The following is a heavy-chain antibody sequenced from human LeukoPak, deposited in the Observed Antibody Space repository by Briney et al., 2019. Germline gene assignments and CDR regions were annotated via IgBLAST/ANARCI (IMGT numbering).Heavy chain of an antibody. CDR3: ARRKPGDAFDM. V-gene: IGHV4-34*01. CDR2: INHSGST. J-gene: IGHJ3*02. CDR1: GGSFSGYY. Sequence: SETLSLTCAVYGGSFSGYYWSWIRQPPGKGLEWIGEINHSGSTNYNPSLKSRVTMSVDTSKNQFSLKLSSVTAADTAVYYCARRKPGDAFDMWGQGTTVTVSS.